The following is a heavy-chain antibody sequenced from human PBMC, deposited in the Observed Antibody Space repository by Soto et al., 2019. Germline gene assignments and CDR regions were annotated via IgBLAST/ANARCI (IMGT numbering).Heavy chain of an antibody. V-gene: IGHV3-23*01. Sequence: EVQLLESGGGLVQPGGSLRLSCAASGFTFSSYAMSWVRQAPGKGLEWVSAISGSGGSTYYADSVKGRFTISRDNSKNPLELQMNSLRAEDTAVYYCAKAISSRGGFDYWGQGTLVTVSS. CDR3: AKAISSRGGFDY. CDR2: ISGSGGST. J-gene: IGHJ4*02. CDR1: GFTFSSYA. D-gene: IGHD3-3*02.